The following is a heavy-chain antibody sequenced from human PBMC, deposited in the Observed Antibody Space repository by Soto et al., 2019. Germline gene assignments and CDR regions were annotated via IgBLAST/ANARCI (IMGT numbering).Heavy chain of an antibody. CDR1: GFTVSSNY. J-gene: IGHJ4*02. CDR3: ARDGGSGYSSSPVDY. CDR2: IYSGGST. D-gene: IGHD6-6*01. Sequence: GESLKISCAASGFTVSSNYMSWVRQAPGKGLEWVSVIYSGGSTYYADSVKGRFTNSRDNSKNTLYLQMNSLRAEDTAVYYCARDGGSGYSSSPVDYWGQGTLVTVSS. V-gene: IGHV3-66*01.